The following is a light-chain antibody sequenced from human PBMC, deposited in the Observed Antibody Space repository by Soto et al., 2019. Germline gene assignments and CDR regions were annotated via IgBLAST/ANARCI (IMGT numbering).Light chain of an antibody. CDR3: QSYGSSLSGYV. CDR1: SSNIGAGYD. J-gene: IGLJ1*01. V-gene: IGLV1-40*01. CDR2: ANS. Sequence: SVLTQPPSVSGAPGQRVTISCTGSSSNIGAGYDVHWYQQLPGTAPKLLIYANSNRPSGVPGRFSGSKSGTSASLAITGLQAEDEADYYCQSYGSSLSGYVFGTGTKVTVL.